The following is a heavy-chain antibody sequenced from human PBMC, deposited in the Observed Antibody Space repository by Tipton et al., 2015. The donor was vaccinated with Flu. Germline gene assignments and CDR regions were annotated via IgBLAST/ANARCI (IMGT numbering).Heavy chain of an antibody. D-gene: IGHD3-10*01. CDR1: GGSISTYY. CDR3: ATSRPHRYSYGMDV. J-gene: IGHJ6*02. CDR2: GSTSGTT. Sequence: GLVKPSETLSLTCTVSGGSISTYYWSWIRQPAGKGLEWIGRGSTSGTTNYNPSLQSRVTISVDTSKNQFSLRLISVTAADTAVYYCATSRPHRYSYGMDVWGQGATVSVSS. V-gene: IGHV4-4*07.